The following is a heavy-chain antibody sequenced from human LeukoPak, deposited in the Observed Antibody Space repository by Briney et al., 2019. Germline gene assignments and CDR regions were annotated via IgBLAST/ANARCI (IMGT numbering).Heavy chain of an antibody. J-gene: IGHJ4*02. Sequence: SETLSLTCTVSGGSISSDSYYWGWVRQPPGKLEWIGSVYYSGSTYYNPSLKSRVTMSVDRSKDQFSLKLSSVTAADTAVYYCAMYNSLSHLDYWGQGTLVTVSS. CDR1: GGSISSDSYY. CDR3: AMYNSLSHLDY. V-gene: IGHV4-39*01. D-gene: IGHD2/OR15-2a*01. CDR2: VYYSGST.